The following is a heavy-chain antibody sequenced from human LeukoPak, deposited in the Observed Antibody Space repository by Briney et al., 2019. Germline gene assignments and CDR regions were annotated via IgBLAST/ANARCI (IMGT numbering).Heavy chain of an antibody. V-gene: IGHV1-2*02. J-gene: IGHJ4*02. CDR3: ARSPGYYGSGTDLDY. Sequence: ASVKVSCKASGYTFTGYYMHWVRQPPGQGLEWMGWINPNSDGTNYAQKFQGRVTMTRDTSISTAYMELSRLRSDDTAVYYCARSPGYYGSGTDLDYWGQGTLVTVSS. CDR2: INPNSDGT. CDR1: GYTFTGYY. D-gene: IGHD3-10*01.